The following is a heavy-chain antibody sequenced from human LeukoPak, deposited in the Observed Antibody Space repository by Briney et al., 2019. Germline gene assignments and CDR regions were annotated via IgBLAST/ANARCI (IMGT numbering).Heavy chain of an antibody. CDR2: IRYNGSKK. V-gene: IGHV3-30*02. Sequence: PGGSLRLSCAASGFTFSSYGMHWVRQAPGKGLEWVAFIRYNGSKKYYADSVKGRFTISRDNSKNTLYLQLNSLRTEDTAVYYCARGARGSGWRVFDIWGQGTMVTVSS. D-gene: IGHD6-19*01. J-gene: IGHJ3*02. CDR1: GFTFSSYG. CDR3: ARGARGSGWRVFDI.